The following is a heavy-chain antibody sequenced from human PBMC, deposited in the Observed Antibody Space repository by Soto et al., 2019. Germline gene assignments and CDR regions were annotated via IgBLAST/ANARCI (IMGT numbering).Heavy chain of an antibody. CDR2: SSYSGTT. CDR1: RGSIRSGSYY. D-gene: IGHD3-10*01. J-gene: IGHJ4*02. Sequence: SETLSLTCTVSRGSIRSGSYYWALIRQPPGKGLEWLGTSSYSGTTYYNPSLKSRVSVSVDLSKNQFFLRLSSVTVADTAVYFCVSRPIFGFPYGPFDYWGQGALVT. CDR3: VSRPIFGFPYGPFDY. V-gene: IGHV4-39*01.